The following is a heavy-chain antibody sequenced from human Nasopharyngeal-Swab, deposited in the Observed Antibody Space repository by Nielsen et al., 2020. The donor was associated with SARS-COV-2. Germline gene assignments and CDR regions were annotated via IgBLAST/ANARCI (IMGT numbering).Heavy chain of an antibody. CDR2: ISGSGSST. CDR1: GVTFSSYA. Sequence: GGSLRLSCAASGVTFSSYAMSWVRQAPGKGLELVSAISGSGSSTYYADSVKGRFTISRDNTKNTLYLQMNSLRADDTAVYYCAKDNSPFPVHYDFWSGPTYFDYWGQGTLVTVSS. V-gene: IGHV3-23*01. CDR3: AKDNSPFPVHYDFWSGPTYFDY. D-gene: IGHD3-3*01. J-gene: IGHJ4*02.